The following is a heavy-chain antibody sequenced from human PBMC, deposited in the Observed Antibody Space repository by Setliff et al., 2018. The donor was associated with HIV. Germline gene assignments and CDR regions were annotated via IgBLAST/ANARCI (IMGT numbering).Heavy chain of an antibody. CDR2: IYTSGST. CDR1: GGSIISGSNY. V-gene: IGHV4-61*02. CDR3: VRGPHTSSWYGGYAFDI. J-gene: IGHJ3*02. Sequence: KASETLSLTCTVSGGSIISGSNYWSWIRQPAGKGLEWIGRIYTSGSTNYNPSLKSRVTMSVDTSKNQFSLNLNSVTAADTAVYYCVRGPHTSSWYGGYAFDIWGQGTMVTVSS. D-gene: IGHD6-13*01.